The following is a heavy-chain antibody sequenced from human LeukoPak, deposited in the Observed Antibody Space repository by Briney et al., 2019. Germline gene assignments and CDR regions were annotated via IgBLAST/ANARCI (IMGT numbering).Heavy chain of an antibody. V-gene: IGHV4-59*07. CDR1: GGSINTYY. J-gene: IGHJ3*02. D-gene: IGHD2-2*01. Sequence: SDTLSLTCTVSGGSINTYYWSWIRQPPGNGLEWIGYIYYRGNTNYNPSLESRVTISVDTSKNQFSLNLDSLTAADTAVYYCARSPSGYCSSTSCYLSFDIWGQGTVVTVSS. CDR2: IYYRGNT. CDR3: ARSPSGYCSSTSCYLSFDI.